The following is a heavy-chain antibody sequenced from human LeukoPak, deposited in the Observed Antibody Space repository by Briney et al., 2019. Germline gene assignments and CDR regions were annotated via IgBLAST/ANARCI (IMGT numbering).Heavy chain of an antibody. Sequence: GGSLRLSFAASGFTFSNSWMDGVCQAPEKGREWVADIKCDGSEKCYVDSVKGRLIISRDNAKNSLYLQVNSLRAEDMTVYYCVRGVGSSTSCYVRAFDIWGQGTMVTVSS. D-gene: IGHD2-2*01. J-gene: IGHJ3*02. CDR3: VRGVGSSTSCYVRAFDI. CDR2: IKCDGSEK. CDR1: GFTFSNSW. V-gene: IGHV3-52*01.